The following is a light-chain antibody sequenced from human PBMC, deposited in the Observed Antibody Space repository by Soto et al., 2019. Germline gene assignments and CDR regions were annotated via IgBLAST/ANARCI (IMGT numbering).Light chain of an antibody. CDR1: QDISSF. V-gene: IGKV1-9*01. J-gene: IGKJ4*01. Sequence: DIQLTQSPSFLSASVGDRVTITCRASQDISSFLAWYQQKPGKAPQVLMYAASTLQNGVSSRFSGSGSGTEFSLTISRLQPEDFATYYCQRLNNYPLTFGGGTKVEIK. CDR3: QRLNNYPLT. CDR2: AAS.